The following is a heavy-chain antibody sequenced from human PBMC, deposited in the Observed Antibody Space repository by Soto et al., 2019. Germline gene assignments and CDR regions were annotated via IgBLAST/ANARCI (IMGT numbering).Heavy chain of an antibody. Sequence: SVKVSCKASGGTFSSYAMTWVRQAPGQGLEWMGGIIPIFGTADHAQKFQGRVTITADESTSTAYLELSGLRSDDTADDTAVYYCAKSNYGGDDYFQYGLDVWGQGTTVTVSS. CDR2: IIPIFGTA. J-gene: IGHJ6*02. V-gene: IGHV1-69*13. CDR3: VYYCAKSNYGGDDYFQYGLDV. D-gene: IGHD2-21*02. CDR1: GGTFSSYA.